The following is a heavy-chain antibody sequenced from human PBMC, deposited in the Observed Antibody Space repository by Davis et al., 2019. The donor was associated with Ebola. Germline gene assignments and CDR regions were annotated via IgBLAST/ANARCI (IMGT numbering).Heavy chain of an antibody. J-gene: IGHJ4*02. D-gene: IGHD4-17*01. CDR1: GFTFSSYA. Sequence: ESLKISCAASGFTFSSYAMSWVRPAPGKGLEWVSAICGSGGSTYYADSVKGRFTISRDNSKNTLYLQMNSLRAEDTAVYYCAKDHAYGGYFDYWGQGTLVTVSS. V-gene: IGHV3-23*01. CDR2: ICGSGGST. CDR3: AKDHAYGGYFDY.